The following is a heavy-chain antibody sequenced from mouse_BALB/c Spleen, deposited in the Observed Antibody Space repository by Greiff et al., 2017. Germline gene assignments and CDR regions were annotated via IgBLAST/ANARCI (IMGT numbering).Heavy chain of an antibody. CDR1: GYAFSSYW. Sequence: QVQLQQSGAELVRPGSSVKISCKASGYAFSSYWMNWVKQRPGQGLEWIGQIYPGDGDTNYNGKFKGKATLTADKSSSTAYMQLSSLTSEDSAVYFCARSYGNFYFDYWGQGTTLTVSS. D-gene: IGHD2-10*02. J-gene: IGHJ2*01. V-gene: IGHV1-80*01. CDR2: IYPGDGDT. CDR3: ARSYGNFYFDY.